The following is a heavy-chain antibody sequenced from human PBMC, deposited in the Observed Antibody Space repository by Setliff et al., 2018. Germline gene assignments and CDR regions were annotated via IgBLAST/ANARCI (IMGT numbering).Heavy chain of an antibody. J-gene: IGHJ5*02. CDR2: INHSGST. CDR3: ARRPLYHYNFWSNWFDP. V-gene: IGHV4-34*01. CDR1: GGSFSGYY. Sequence: SETLSLTCAVYGGSFSGYYWSWIRQPPGKGLEWIGEINHSGSTNYNPSLKSRVTISVDTSKNQFSLKLTSVTAADTAVYYCARRPLYHYNFWSNWFDPWGQGTLVTVSS. D-gene: IGHD3-3*01.